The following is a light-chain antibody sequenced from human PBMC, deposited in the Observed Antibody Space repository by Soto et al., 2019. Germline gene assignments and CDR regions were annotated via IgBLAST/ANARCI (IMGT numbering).Light chain of an antibody. V-gene: IGLV2-14*01. J-gene: IGLJ1*01. CDR1: SREICGYNY. Sequence: SSLTQPSSLSGSPGQSISISCPGNSREICGYNYVSWYQQHPGKAPKLMIYDVPNRPSGVSNRFSGSKSVNTASLTISGLQAEDEADYYCSSYTTSSTYGFGTGTKVTVL. CDR2: DVP. CDR3: SSYTTSSTYG.